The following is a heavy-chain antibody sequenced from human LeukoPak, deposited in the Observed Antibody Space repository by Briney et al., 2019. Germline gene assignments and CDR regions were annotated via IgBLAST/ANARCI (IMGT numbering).Heavy chain of an antibody. CDR1: GFTFSSYW. J-gene: IGHJ6*04. V-gene: IGHV3-7*03. D-gene: IGHD2-2*01. CDR2: IKQDGSEK. Sequence: GGSLRLSCAASGFTFSSYWMSWVRQAPGKGLEWVANIKQDGSEKYYVDSVKGRFTISRDNAKNSLYLQMNSLRAEDTAVYYCARDPIVVVPAAHIYYYYGMDVWGRGTTVTVSS. CDR3: ARDPIVVVPAAHIYYYYGMDV.